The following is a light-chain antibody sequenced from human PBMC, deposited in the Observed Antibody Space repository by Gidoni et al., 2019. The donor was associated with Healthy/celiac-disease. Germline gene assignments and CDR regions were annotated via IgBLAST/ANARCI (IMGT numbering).Light chain of an antibody. CDR2: WAS. V-gene: IGKV4-1*01. CDR1: QSVLYSPNNKNY. J-gene: IGKJ3*01. CDR3: QQYYSTSFT. Sequence: DIELPQSPDSLAVSLGERATINCKSIQSVLYSPNNKNYLAWYQQKPGQPPKLLIYWASTREAGVPDRFSGSGSGTDFTLTISSLQDEDVAVYYCQQYYSTSFTFGPGTKVDIK.